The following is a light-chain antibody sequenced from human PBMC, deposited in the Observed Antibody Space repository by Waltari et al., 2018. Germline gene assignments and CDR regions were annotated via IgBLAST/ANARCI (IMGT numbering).Light chain of an antibody. J-gene: IGKJ4*01. CDR1: QSVNSN. CDR3: QHYNNWPVA. CDR2: GAS. V-gene: IGKV3-15*01. Sequence: EIVMTQSPATLSMSPGERVTLSCRASQSVNSNLAWYQQKPGQAPRLLIYGASTRATGVAARFSGSGSGTEFTLTISSLQSEDFAVYYCQHYNNWPVAFGGGTKVEIK.